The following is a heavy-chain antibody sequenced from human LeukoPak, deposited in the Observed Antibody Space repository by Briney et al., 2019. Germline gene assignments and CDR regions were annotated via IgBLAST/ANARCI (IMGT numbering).Heavy chain of an antibody. D-gene: IGHD6-13*01. V-gene: IGHV3-21*01. CDR1: GFSYSDYS. J-gene: IGHJ4*02. CDR3: ARDFRIAAAVPSYFDY. CDR2: ISSRGTHM. Sequence: GGSLRLSGAASGFSYSDYSLSWVRQAPGKGLEWVSFISSRGTHMYYLDSVEGRFTISRDNAKASLDLQLNSLRAEDTAVYFCARDFRIAAAVPSYFDYWGQGVLVTVSS.